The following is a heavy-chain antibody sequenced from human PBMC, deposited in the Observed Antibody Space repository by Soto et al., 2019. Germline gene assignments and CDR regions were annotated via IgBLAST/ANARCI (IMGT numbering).Heavy chain of an antibody. CDR3: ASVDDILMGYWEPPYYYYGMDV. CDR2: ISYDGSNK. CDR1: NFTFNVYA. V-gene: IGHV3-30-3*01. D-gene: IGHD3-9*01. Sequence: QVQLVESGGGVAQPGGSLRLSCAASNFTFNVYAMHWVRQAPGKGLEWVALISYDGSNKYYADSVRGRFTISRDNSKNTLYLQMNSLRPEDTAVYYCASVDDILMGYWEPPYYYYGMDVWGQGTTVTVSS. J-gene: IGHJ6*02.